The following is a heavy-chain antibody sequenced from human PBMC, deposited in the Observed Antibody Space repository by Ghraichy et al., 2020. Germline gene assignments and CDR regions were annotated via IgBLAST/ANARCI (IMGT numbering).Heavy chain of an antibody. V-gene: IGHV3-23*01. CDR1: GFTFSSYA. Sequence: GESLNISCAASGFTFSSYAMSWVRQAPGKGLEWVSAISGSGGSTYYADSVKGRFTISRDNSKNTLYLQMNSLRAEDTAVYYCAKDSSSWYVAFQHWGQGTLVTVSS. J-gene: IGHJ1*01. CDR3: AKDSSSWYVAFQH. D-gene: IGHD6-13*01. CDR2: ISGSGGST.